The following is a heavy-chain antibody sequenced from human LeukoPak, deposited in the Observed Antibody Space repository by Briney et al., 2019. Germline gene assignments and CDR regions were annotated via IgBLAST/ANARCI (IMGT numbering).Heavy chain of an antibody. V-gene: IGHV4-4*07. Sequence: SETLSLTCTVSGGSISSYYWSWIRQPAGKGLEWIGRIYTSGSTNYNPSLKSRVTMSVDTSKNQFSLKLSSVTAADTAVYYCARVSTMSSGYYPQRIYYYYMDVWGQGTLVTVSS. J-gene: IGHJ6*03. D-gene: IGHD3-22*01. CDR3: ARVSTMSSGYYPQRIYYYYMDV. CDR2: IYTSGST. CDR1: GGSISSYY.